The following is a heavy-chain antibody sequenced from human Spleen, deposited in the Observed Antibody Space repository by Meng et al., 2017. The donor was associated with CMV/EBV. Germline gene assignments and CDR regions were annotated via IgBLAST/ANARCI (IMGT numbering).Heavy chain of an antibody. D-gene: IGHD1-26*01. CDR1: GSPFICFY. J-gene: IGHJ4*02. CDR3: TRRPLGSTRPFDY. Sequence: CNTSGSPFICFYIHWVRQAPGQGLEWMGHINPNSGDTKYAQKFGGRVSMTRDTSISTVYMELSSLRSDDTAFYYCTRRPLGSTRPFDYWGQGTLVTVSS. CDR2: INPNSGDT. V-gene: IGHV1-2*06.